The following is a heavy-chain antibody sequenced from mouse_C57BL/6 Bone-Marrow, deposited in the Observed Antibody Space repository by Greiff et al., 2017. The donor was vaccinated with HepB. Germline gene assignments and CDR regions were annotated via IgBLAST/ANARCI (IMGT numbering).Heavy chain of an antibody. CDR2: INPNNGGT. J-gene: IGHJ1*03. D-gene: IGHD3-2*02. Sequence: VQLQQSGPELVKPGASVKIPCKASGYTFTDYNMDWVKQSHGKSLEWIGDINPNNGGTIYNQKFKGKATLTVDKSSSTAYMELRSLTSEDTAVYSCARFEYGQATGYCDVWGTGTTVTVSS. CDR1: GYTFTDYN. V-gene: IGHV1-18*01. CDR3: ARFEYGQATGYCDV.